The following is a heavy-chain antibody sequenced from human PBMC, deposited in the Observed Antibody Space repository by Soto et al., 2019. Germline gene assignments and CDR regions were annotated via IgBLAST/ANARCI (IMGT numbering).Heavy chain of an antibody. J-gene: IGHJ3*02. CDR1: GFTFSGSA. CDR2: IGTAGDT. D-gene: IGHD1-26*01. Sequence: GGSLRLSRAASGFTFSGSAMHWVRQATGKGLEWVSAIGTAGDTYYPGSVKGRFTISRENAKNSLYLQMNSLRAGDTAVYYCARGWDDAFDIWGQGTMVTVSS. V-gene: IGHV3-13*01. CDR3: ARGWDDAFDI.